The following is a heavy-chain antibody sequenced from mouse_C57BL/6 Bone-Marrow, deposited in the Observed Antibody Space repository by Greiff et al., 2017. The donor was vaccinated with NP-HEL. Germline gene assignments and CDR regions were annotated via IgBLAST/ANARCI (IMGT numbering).Heavy chain of an antibody. CDR2: ITSDGGST. CDR3: ATPGWWGDFDY. D-gene: IGHD1-1*02. CDR1: EYEFPSHD. J-gene: IGHJ2*01. V-gene: IGHV5-2*03. Sequence: EVMLVESGGGLVQPGESLKLSCESNEYEFPSHDMSWVRKTPEKRLELVAAITSDGGSTSYPDTMERRVLISRDHTKKTLYLQMSRRRSEDTALEDCATPGWWGDFDYWGQGTTLTVSS.